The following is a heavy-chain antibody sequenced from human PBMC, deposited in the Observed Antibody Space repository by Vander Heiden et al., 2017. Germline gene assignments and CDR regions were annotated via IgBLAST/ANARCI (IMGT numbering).Heavy chain of an antibody. V-gene: IGHV4-31*02. D-gene: IGHD2-2*01. CDR2: SYYSGST. CDR3: ARERVVVPAAVDY. Sequence: WIRQHPGKGLEWIGYSYYSGSTYYNPSLKSRVTISVDTSKNQFSLKLSSVTAADTAVYYCARERVVVPAAVDYWGQGTLVTVSS. J-gene: IGHJ4*02.